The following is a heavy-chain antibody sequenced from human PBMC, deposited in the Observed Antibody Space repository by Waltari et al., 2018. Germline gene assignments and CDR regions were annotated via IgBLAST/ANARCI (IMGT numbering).Heavy chain of an antibody. CDR3: AREAAYSSGWYPDY. CDR2: IYSGGST. Sequence: EVQLVESGGGLIQPGGSLRLSCAASGFTVSSNYMSWVRQAPGKGLEWVSVIYSGGSTYYADSVKGRFTISRDKSKNTLYLQMNSLRAEDTAVDYCAREAAYSSGWYPDYWGQGTLVTVSS. V-gene: IGHV3-53*01. J-gene: IGHJ4*02. D-gene: IGHD6-19*01. CDR1: GFTVSSNY.